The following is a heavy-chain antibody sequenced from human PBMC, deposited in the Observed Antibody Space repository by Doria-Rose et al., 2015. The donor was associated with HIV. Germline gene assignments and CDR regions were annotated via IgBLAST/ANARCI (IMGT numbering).Heavy chain of an antibody. CDR3: ARGGLEYCGGDCFWYFDY. J-gene: IGHJ4*02. CDR1: GYTFTNYA. D-gene: IGHD2-21*01. V-gene: IGHV1-3*04. Sequence: SVKVSCKASGYTFTNYAMHWVRQAPGQRLEWMGWINTGNGNTKYSQKFQGRVTITRDTSANTAYMELSSLRSEDTAVYYCARGGLEYCGGDCFWYFDYWGQGTLVTVSS. CDR2: INTGNGNT.